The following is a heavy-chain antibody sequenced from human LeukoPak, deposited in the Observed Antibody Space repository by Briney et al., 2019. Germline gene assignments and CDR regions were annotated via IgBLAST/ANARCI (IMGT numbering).Heavy chain of an antibody. D-gene: IGHD3-10*01. CDR3: ARKTPGTSVDV. Sequence: PETLSLTCTVSGDSISNSAYYWVWIRQPPGKGLEWIGTITITGNTYSNPSLKSRVTISIDTSKTQISLKLTSVTAADTAVFYCARKTPGTSVDVWGQGTPVTVSS. CDR1: GDSISNSAYY. V-gene: IGHV4-39*01. J-gene: IGHJ6*02. CDR2: ITITGNT.